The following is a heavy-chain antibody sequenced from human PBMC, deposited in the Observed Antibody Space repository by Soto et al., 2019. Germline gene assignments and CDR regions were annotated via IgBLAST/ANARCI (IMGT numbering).Heavy chain of an antibody. V-gene: IGHV4-30-4*01. CDR1: GGSISSGDYS. D-gene: IGHD6-25*01. CDR3: AESRSGYGYWFDP. CDR2: IYNSGST. Sequence: SETLSLTCTVSGGSISSGDYSWSWVRQSPGKGLEWIGHIYNSGSTYYNPSLKGRVIISVDTSKNQFSLKLSSVTAADTAVYYCAESRSGYGYWFDPWGQGTLVTVSS. J-gene: IGHJ5*02.